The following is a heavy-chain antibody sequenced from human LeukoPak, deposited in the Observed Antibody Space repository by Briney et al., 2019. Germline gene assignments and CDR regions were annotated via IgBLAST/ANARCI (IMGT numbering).Heavy chain of an antibody. CDR1: GFTFSSYG. Sequence: GGSLRLSCAASGFTFSSYGMHWVRQAPGKGLEWVAFIRYGGSNKYYADSVKGRFTISRDNSKNTLYLQMNSLRAEDTAVYYCAKGPYYYYYYMDVWGKGTTVTISS. J-gene: IGHJ6*03. CDR2: IRYGGSNK. CDR3: AKGPYYYYYYMDV. V-gene: IGHV3-30*02.